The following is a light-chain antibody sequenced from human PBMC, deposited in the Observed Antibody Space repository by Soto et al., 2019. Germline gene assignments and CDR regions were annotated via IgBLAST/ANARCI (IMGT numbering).Light chain of an antibody. Sequence: EIMLTQSPGTLSLSPGERVTLSCRASQSVSSNYLAWYQQKPGQAPRLLLYGASSRATGIPDRFSGRGSGTDFTLTISRLEPEDFAVYYCQQHGSSPRTFGQGTKVEIK. J-gene: IGKJ1*01. CDR2: GAS. V-gene: IGKV3-20*01. CDR1: QSVSSNY. CDR3: QQHGSSPRT.